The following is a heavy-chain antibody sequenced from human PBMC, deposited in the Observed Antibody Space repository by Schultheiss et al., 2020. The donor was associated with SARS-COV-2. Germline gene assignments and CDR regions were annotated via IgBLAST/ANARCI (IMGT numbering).Heavy chain of an antibody. CDR1: GFTFSSYA. CDR3: AKAWSVVPSGLLAY. J-gene: IGHJ4*02. Sequence: GSLRLSCAASGFTFSSYAMHWVRQAPGKGLEWVAVISYDGSNKYYADSVKGRFTISRDNSKNTLYLQMNSLRAEDTAVYSCAKAWSVVPSGLLAYWGQGTLVTVSS. D-gene: IGHD2-2*01. V-gene: IGHV3-30*07. CDR2: ISYDGSNK.